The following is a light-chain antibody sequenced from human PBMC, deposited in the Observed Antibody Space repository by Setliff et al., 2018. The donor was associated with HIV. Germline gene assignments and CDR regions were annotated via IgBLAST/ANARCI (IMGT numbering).Light chain of an antibody. CDR3: CSYAGSYTSLYV. J-gene: IGLJ1*01. CDR2: DVT. Sequence: QSALTQPPSVSGSPGQSVTISCTGTSSDVGGYNYVSWYQHLPGKAPKLMIYDVTKRPSGVPDRFSGSKSGNTASLTISGLQSEDEADYYCCSYAGSYTSLYVFGTGTKVTVL. CDR1: SSDVGGYNY. V-gene: IGLV2-11*01.